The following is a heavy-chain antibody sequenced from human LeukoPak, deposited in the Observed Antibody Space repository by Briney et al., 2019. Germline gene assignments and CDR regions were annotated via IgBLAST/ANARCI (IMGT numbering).Heavy chain of an antibody. V-gene: IGHV4-39*07. Sequence: KASETLSLTCTVSGGSISSTNYYWGWIRQPPGKGLEWIGSIYYSGSTYYNPSLKSRVTISVDTYKNQFSLKLSSVTAADTAVYYCARVDTAMVSYFDYWGQGTLVTVSS. D-gene: IGHD5-18*01. CDR2: IYYSGST. J-gene: IGHJ4*02. CDR1: GGSISSTNYY. CDR3: ARVDTAMVSYFDY.